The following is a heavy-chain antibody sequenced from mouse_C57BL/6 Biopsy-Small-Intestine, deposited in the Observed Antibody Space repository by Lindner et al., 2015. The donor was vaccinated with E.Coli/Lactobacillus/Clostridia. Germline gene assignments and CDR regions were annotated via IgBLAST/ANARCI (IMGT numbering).Heavy chain of an antibody. CDR3: ARFDYYGSSYPFAY. Sequence: QLQESGPELVKPGASVKMSCKASGYTFTDYNMHWVKQSHGKSLEWIGYINPNNGGTSYNQKFKGKATLTVNKSSSTAYMELRSLTSEDSAVYYCARFDYYGSSYPFAYWGQGTLVTVSA. J-gene: IGHJ3*01. CDR2: INPNNGGT. CDR1: GYTFTDYN. V-gene: IGHV1-22*01. D-gene: IGHD1-1*01.